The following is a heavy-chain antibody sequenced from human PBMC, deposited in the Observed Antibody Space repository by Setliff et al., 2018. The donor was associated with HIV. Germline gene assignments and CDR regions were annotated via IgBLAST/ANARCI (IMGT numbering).Heavy chain of an antibody. CDR1: GGSISSYY. J-gene: IGHJ4*02. CDR2: IYTSGST. D-gene: IGHD3-22*01. V-gene: IGHV4-4*09. Sequence: SETLSLTCTVSGGSISSYYWGWIRQPPGKGLEWIGYIYTSGSTNDNPSLKSRVTISVHTSKNQFSPKLSSVTAADTAVYYCARGLSFYDPGGFDYWGQGTLVTVSS. CDR3: ARGLSFYDPGGFDY.